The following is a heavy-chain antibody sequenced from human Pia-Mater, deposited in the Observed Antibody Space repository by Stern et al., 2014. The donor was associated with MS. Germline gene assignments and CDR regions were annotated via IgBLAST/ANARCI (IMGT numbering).Heavy chain of an antibody. D-gene: IGHD6-19*01. Sequence: VQLEESGGGVVQPGRSLRLSCATSGFTFSTYAIHWVRQAPGKGLEWVAGISYDGNNQYYADSVKGRFTISRDNSKNTLYLQMNSLTDEDTAVYYCARDPLAGTGAYFDYWGQGALVTVSS. V-gene: IGHV3-30-3*01. CDR2: ISYDGNNQ. CDR1: GFTFSTYA. J-gene: IGHJ4*02. CDR3: ARDPLAGTGAYFDY.